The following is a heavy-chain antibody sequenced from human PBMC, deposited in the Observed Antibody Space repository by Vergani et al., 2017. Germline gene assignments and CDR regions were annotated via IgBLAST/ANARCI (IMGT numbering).Heavy chain of an antibody. V-gene: IGHV3-15*01. J-gene: IGHJ6*02. CDR1: GFTFSSYS. Sequence: EVQLVESGGGLVKPGGSLRLSCAASGFTFSSYSMNWVRQAPGKGLEWVGRIKSKTDGGTTDYAAPVKGRFTISRDDSKTTLYLQMNSLKTEDTAVYYCTTGDNGGKFYYYYGMDVWGQGTTVTVSS. CDR3: TTGDNGGKFYYYYGMDV. D-gene: IGHD4-23*01. CDR2: IKSKTDGGTT.